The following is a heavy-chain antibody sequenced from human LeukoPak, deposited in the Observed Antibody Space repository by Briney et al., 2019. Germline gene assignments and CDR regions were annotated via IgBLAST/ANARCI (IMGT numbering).Heavy chain of an antibody. CDR2: IIPIFGTA. J-gene: IGHJ6*04. V-gene: IGHV1-69*06. D-gene: IGHD4-17*01. Sequence: ASVKVSCKASGGTFSSYAISWVRQAPGQRLEWMGGIIPIFGTANYAQKFQGRVTITADKSTSTAYMELSSLRSEDTAVYHCARVPPIYGDYYYYGMDVWGKGTTVTVSS. CDR3: ARVPPIYGDYYYYGMDV. CDR1: GGTFSSYA.